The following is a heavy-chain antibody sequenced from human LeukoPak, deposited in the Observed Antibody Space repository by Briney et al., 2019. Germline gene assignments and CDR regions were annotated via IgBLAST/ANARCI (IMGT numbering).Heavy chain of an antibody. J-gene: IGHJ4*02. V-gene: IGHV4-30-4*01. D-gene: IGHD3-10*01. CDR3: ASDFGSGSYFDY. Sequence: SETLSLTCTVSGGSISSGDYYWSWIRQPPGKGLEWIGYIYYSGSTYFNPSLKSRVTISVDTSKNQFSLKLSSVTAADTAVYYCASDFGSGSYFDYWAREPWSPSPQ. CDR1: GGSISSGDYY. CDR2: IYYSGST.